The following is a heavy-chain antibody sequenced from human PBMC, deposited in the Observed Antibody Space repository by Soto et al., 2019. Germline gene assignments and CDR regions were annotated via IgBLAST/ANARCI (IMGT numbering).Heavy chain of an antibody. CDR2: ISAGSSVI. V-gene: IGHV3-21*01. CDR1: GFIFTDYR. CDR3: ARAPKVGDGYHAMSSFGY. J-gene: IGHJ4*02. Sequence: VXLRLSCVVSGFIFTDYRVNWVRQAPGKGLEWVSSISAGSSVIYYADSVKGRVTISRDNAKNSLYLQMTSLRAEDTAVYYCARAPKVGDGYHAMSSFGYCGQGARGT. D-gene: IGHD2-2*01.